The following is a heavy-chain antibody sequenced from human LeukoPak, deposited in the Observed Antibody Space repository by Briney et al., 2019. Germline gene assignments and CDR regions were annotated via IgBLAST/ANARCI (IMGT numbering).Heavy chain of an antibody. CDR2: ISYDGSNK. D-gene: IGHD3-9*01. CDR3: ASLNSDSELRYFDWLPY. Sequence: GRSLRLSCAASGFTFSSYAMHWARQAPGKGLEWVAVISYDGSNKYYADSVKGRFTISRDNSKNTLYLQMNSLRAEDTAVYYCASLNSDSELRYFDWLPYWGQGTLVTVSS. J-gene: IGHJ4*02. V-gene: IGHV3-30-3*01. CDR1: GFTFSSYA.